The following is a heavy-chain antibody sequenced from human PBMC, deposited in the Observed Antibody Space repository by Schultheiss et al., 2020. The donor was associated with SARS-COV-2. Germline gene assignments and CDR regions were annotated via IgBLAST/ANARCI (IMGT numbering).Heavy chain of an antibody. D-gene: IGHD1-26*01. CDR1: GGSFSGYY. Sequence: SETLSLTCAVYGGSFSGYYWSWIRQPAGKGLEWIGRIYTSGSTNYNPSLKSRVTMSVDTSKNQFSLKLSSVTAADTAVYYCARQSGRYYFDYWGQGTLVTVSS. CDR3: ARQSGRYYFDY. CDR2: IYTSGST. J-gene: IGHJ4*02. V-gene: IGHV4-59*10.